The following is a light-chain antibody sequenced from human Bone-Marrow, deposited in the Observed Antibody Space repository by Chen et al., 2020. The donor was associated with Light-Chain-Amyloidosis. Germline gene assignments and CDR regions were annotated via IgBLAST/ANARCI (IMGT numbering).Light chain of an antibody. J-gene: IGKJ4*01. CDR1: QTISSNY. CDR3: QQYGTSPLT. V-gene: IGKV3-20*01. CDR2: GSS. Sequence: EIVLTQSPGPLSLSPGEGANLSCRAIQTISSNYLTWYQQKFGQAPRLLIYGSSSRATGIPDRFTGSGSGTDFTLTINRLEPEDFAMYYCQQYGTSPLTCGGGTKVEIK.